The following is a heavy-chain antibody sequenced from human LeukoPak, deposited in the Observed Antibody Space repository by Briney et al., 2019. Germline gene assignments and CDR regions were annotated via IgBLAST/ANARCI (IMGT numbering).Heavy chain of an antibody. J-gene: IGHJ4*02. CDR3: TTDRGSGWPFDY. CDR1: GFTFSSAW. CDR2: IKSKSDGGTT. Sequence: KPGRSLRLSCAASGFTFSSAWMSWVRQAPGKGLEWVGRIKSKSDGGTTDYAAPVKGRFTISRDDSNNTLYLQMNSLKTEDTAVYYCTTDRGSGWPFDYWGQGTLVTVSS. V-gene: IGHV3-15*01. D-gene: IGHD6-19*01.